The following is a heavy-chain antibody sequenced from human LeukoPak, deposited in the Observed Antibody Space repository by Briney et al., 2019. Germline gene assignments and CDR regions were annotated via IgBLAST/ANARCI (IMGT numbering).Heavy chain of an antibody. CDR2: IYPGDSDT. CDR1: GYSFTSYW. Sequence: GASLQISCKGSGYSFTSYWIGWVRQMPGKGLEWMGIIYPGDSDTRYSPSFQGQVTISADKSISTAYLQWSSLKASDTAMYYCATSLLTPYYDFWSGYYGPFDYWGQGTLVTVSS. V-gene: IGHV5-51*01. J-gene: IGHJ4*02. D-gene: IGHD3-3*01. CDR3: ATSLLTPYYDFWSGYYGPFDY.